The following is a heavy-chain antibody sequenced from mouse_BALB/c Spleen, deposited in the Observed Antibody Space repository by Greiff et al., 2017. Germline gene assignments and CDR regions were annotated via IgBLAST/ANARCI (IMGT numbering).Heavy chain of an antibody. Sequence: EVMLVESGGGLVQPGGSRKLSCAASGFTFSSFGMHWVRQAPEKGLEWVAYISSGSSTIYYADTVKGRFTISRDNPKNTLFLQMTSLRSEDTAMYYCARGGTEASFDYWGQGTTLTVSS. J-gene: IGHJ2*01. CDR2: ISSGSSTI. CDR1: GFTFSSFG. CDR3: ARGGTEASFDY. D-gene: IGHD3-2*02. V-gene: IGHV5-17*02.